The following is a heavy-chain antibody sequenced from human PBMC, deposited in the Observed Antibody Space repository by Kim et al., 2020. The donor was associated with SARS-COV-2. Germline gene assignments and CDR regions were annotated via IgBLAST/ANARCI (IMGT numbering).Heavy chain of an antibody. CDR3: ARTISSGWNHYYYYGMDV. Sequence: SVKVSCKASGGTFSSYAISWVRQAPGQGLEWMGGIIPIFGTANYAQKFQGRVTITADESTSTAYMELSSLRSEDTAVYYCARTISSGWNHYYYYGMDVWGQGTTVTVSS. J-gene: IGHJ6*02. CDR2: IIPIFGTA. D-gene: IGHD6-19*01. V-gene: IGHV1-69*13. CDR1: GGTFSSYA.